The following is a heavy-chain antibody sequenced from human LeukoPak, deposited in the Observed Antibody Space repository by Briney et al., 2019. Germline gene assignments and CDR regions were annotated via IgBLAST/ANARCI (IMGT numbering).Heavy chain of an antibody. V-gene: IGHV4-30-4*01. D-gene: IGHD3-10*01. J-gene: IGHJ4*02. CDR3: ARYYGSGYLYYFDY. CDR1: GGSISSGDYY. CDR2: IYYSGST. Sequence: SQTLSLTCTVSGGSISSGDYYWSWIRQPPGKGPEWIGYIYYSGSTYYNPSLKSRVTISVDTSKNQFSLKLSSVTAADTAVYYCARYYGSGYLYYFDYWGQGTLVTVSS.